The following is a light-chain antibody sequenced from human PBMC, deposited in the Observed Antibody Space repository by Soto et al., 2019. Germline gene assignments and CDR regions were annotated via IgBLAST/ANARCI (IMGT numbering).Light chain of an antibody. CDR3: SSYTTSSTQV. CDR2: EVR. J-gene: IGLJ3*02. CDR1: SSDIGTYNY. Sequence: QSALTQPASVSGSPGQSITLSCTGTSSDIGTYNYVSWYQQHPGKVPKHMIYEVRNRPSGVSNRFSGSKSGNTASLAISGLQAEDEADYYCSSYTTSSTQVFGGGTKLTVL. V-gene: IGLV2-14*01.